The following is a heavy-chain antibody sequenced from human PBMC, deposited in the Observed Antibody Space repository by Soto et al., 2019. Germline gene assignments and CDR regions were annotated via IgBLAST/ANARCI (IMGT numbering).Heavy chain of an antibody. Sequence: GGSLRLSCAASGFTVSSYAMSWVRQAPGKGLEWVSAISGSGGSTYSADSVKGRFTISGDNSKNTLYLQMNSLRAEDTAVYYCAKDKITDIVLMVFMDVWGKGTTVTVSS. J-gene: IGHJ6*04. CDR2: ISGSGGST. CDR1: GFTVSSYA. V-gene: IGHV3-23*01. D-gene: IGHD2-8*01. CDR3: AKDKITDIVLMVFMDV.